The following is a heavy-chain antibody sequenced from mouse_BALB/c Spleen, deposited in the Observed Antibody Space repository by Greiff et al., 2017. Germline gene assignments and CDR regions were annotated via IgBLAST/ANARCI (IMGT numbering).Heavy chain of an antibody. CDR2: INPYNGAT. V-gene: IGHV1-31*01. CDR1: GYSFTGYY. J-gene: IGHJ4*01. D-gene: IGHD2-1*01. Sequence: EVQLQQSGPELVKPGASVKISCKASGYSFTGYYMHWVKQSHVKSLEWIGRINPYNGATSYNQNFKDKASLTVDKSSSTAYMELHSLTSEDSAVYYCARVGNYEGYAMDYWGQGTSVTVSS. CDR3: ARVGNYEGYAMDY.